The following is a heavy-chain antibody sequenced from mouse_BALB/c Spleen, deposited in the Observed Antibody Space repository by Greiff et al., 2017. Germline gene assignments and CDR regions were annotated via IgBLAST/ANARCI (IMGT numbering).Heavy chain of an antibody. V-gene: IGHV5-9-3*01. Sequence: EVMLVESGGGLVKPGGSLKLSCAASGFTFSSYAMSWVRQTPEKRLEWVATISSGGSYTYYPDSVKGRFTISRDNAKNTLYLQMSSLRSEDTAMYYCARHYTMITTFDYWGQGTTLTVSS. CDR2: ISSGGSYT. D-gene: IGHD2-4*01. CDR1: GFTFSSYA. CDR3: ARHYTMITTFDY. J-gene: IGHJ2*01.